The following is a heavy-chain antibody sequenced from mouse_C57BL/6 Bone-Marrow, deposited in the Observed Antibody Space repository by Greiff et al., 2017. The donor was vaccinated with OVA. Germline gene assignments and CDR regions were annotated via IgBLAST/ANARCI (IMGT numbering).Heavy chain of an antibody. Sequence: EVQGVESGGDLVKPGGSLKLSCAASGFTFSSYGMSWVRQTPDKRLEWVATISSGGSYTYYPDSVKGRFTISRDNAKNTLYLQMSSLQSEDTAMYYCARSVAENFDVWGTGTTVTVSS. J-gene: IGHJ1*03. CDR3: ARSVAENFDV. V-gene: IGHV5-6*01. D-gene: IGHD1-1*02. CDR2: ISSGGSYT. CDR1: GFTFSSYG.